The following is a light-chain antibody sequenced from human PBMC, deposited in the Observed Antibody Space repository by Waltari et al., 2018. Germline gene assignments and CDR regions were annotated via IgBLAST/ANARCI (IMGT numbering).Light chain of an antibody. CDR3: QQSYSIPYT. V-gene: IGKV1-39*01. CDR2: AAS. J-gene: IGKJ2*01. Sequence: DIQMTQSPSSLSASVGDRVTITCRASQTIGSYLHWYQQKPGKAPKPLIYAASSLQSGVPSRFSGSGSGTDFTLTISSLRPEDVATYYCQQSYSIPYTFGQGTKLQIK. CDR1: QTIGSY.